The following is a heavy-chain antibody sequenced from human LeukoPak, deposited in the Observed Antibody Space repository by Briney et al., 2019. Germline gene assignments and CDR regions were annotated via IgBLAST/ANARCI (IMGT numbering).Heavy chain of an antibody. CDR2: IYYSGTA. V-gene: IGHV4-39*07. Sequence: SETLSLTCTVSGDSISSTSYYWAWIRQPPGKGLEWIGSIYYSGTAYYNPSLKSRVSISVDTSKNQFSLKLSSVTAADTAVYYCARGNIAAAGYWGQGTLVTVSS. CDR3: ARGNIAAAGY. CDR1: GDSISSTSYY. D-gene: IGHD6-13*01. J-gene: IGHJ4*02.